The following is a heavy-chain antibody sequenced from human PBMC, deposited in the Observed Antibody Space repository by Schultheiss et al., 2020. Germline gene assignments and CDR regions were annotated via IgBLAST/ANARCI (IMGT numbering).Heavy chain of an antibody. J-gene: IGHJ4*02. CDR1: GFTFSSYA. CDR2: IKSKTDGGTT. Sequence: GGSLRLSCAASGFTFSSYAMHWVRQAPGKGLEWVGRIKSKTDGGTTDYAAPVKGRFTISRDDSKNTLYLQMNSLKTEDTAVYYCTTEGVQNLESSGGFDYWGQGTLVTVSS. CDR3: TTEGVQNLESSGGFDY. D-gene: IGHD3-22*01. V-gene: IGHV3-15*01.